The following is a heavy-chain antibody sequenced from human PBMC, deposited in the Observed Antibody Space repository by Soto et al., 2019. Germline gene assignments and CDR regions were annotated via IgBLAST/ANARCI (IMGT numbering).Heavy chain of an antibody. V-gene: IGHV3-23*01. Sequence: LRLSCAASGLPFSSYAMRWVRQAPGKGLEWVSAISGSGGSTYYADSVKGRFTISRDNSKNTLYLQMNSLRAEDTAVYYCAKDWVGYRFDYWGQGTLVTVSS. D-gene: IGHD5-12*01. J-gene: IGHJ4*02. CDR1: GLPFSSYA. CDR2: ISGSGGST. CDR3: AKDWVGYRFDY.